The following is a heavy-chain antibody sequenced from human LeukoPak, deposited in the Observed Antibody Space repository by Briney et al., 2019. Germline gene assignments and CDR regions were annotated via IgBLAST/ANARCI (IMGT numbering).Heavy chain of an antibody. D-gene: IGHD2/OR15-2a*01. V-gene: IGHV4-59*01. CDR2: IYYSGST. J-gene: IGHJ4*02. Sequence: SETLSLTCTVSGVSISSYYWSWIRQPPGKGLEWIGYIYYSGSTNYNPSLKSRVTISVDTSKNQSSLKLSSVTAADTAVYYCARDRVLFDYWGQGTLVTVSS. CDR3: ARDRVLFDY. CDR1: GVSISSYY.